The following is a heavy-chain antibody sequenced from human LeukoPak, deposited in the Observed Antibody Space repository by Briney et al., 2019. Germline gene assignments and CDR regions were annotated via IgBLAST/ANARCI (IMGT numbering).Heavy chain of an antibody. CDR2: ISGSGGST. CDR3: AKTKTPSVVPGPILYFDY. J-gene: IGHJ4*02. V-gene: IGHV3-23*01. Sequence: GGSLSLSCAASGFTLSSYAMTWVRQAPGKGLEWVSAISGSGGSTYYADSVKGRFTISRDNSKNTLYLQMNSLRAEDTAIYYCAKTKTPSVVPGPILYFDYWGQGTLVTVSS. CDR1: GFTLSSYA. D-gene: IGHD2-15*01.